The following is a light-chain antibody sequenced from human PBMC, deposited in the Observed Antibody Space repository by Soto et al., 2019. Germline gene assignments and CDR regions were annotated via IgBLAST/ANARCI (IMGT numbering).Light chain of an antibody. V-gene: IGLV3-21*02. CDR3: VAWDDSLSGPNYV. Sequence: SYELTQPPSVSVAPGQTATITCGGNHIGTKGVHWYQQKPGQAPVVVVYDDSDRPSGIPERFSGSNSANTATLTISGLRSEDEADYYCVAWDDSLSGPNYVFGTGTKVTVL. CDR2: DDS. CDR1: HIGTKG. J-gene: IGLJ1*01.